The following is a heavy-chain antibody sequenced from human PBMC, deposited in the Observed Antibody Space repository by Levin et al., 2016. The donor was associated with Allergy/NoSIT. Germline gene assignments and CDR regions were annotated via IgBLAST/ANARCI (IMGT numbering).Heavy chain of an antibody. CDR3: AKDQGVGATPGTYYGMDV. CDR2: ISYDGSNK. Sequence: WIRQPPGKGLEWVAVISYDGSNKYYADSVKGRFTISRDNSKNTLYLQMNSLRAEDTAVYYCAKDQGVGATPGTYYGMDVWGQGTTVTVSS. J-gene: IGHJ6*02. D-gene: IGHD1-26*01. V-gene: IGHV3-30*18.